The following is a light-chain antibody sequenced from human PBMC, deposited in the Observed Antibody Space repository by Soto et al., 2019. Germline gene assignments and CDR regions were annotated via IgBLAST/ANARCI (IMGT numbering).Light chain of an antibody. CDR3: AAWDDSLNGHVV. CDR1: SSNIGYNL. Sequence: QSVLTQPPSASGTPGQRVTISCSGSSSNIGYNLVNWYQQLPGMAPKLLIYSNNQRPSGVPDRFSGSKSGTSASLAISGLQSEDEADYYCAAWDDSLNGHVVFGGGTKVTVL. CDR2: SNN. V-gene: IGLV1-44*01. J-gene: IGLJ2*01.